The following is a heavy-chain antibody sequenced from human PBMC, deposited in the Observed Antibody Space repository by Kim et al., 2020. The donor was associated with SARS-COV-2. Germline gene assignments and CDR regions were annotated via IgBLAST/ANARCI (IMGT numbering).Heavy chain of an antibody. J-gene: IGHJ6*02. CDR3: ARDYGGSSWYENYYYYYGMDV. D-gene: IGHD6-13*01. CDR2: ISSSSSYI. V-gene: IGHV3-21*01. Sequence: GGSLRLSCAASGFTFSSYSMNWVRQAPGKGLEWVSSISSSSSYIYYADSVKGRFTISRDNAKNSLYLQMNSLRAEDTAVYYCARDYGGSSWYENYYYYYGMDVWGQGTTVTVSS. CDR1: GFTFSSYS.